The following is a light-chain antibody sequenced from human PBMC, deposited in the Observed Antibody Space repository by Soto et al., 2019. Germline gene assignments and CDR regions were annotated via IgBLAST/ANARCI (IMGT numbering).Light chain of an antibody. CDR1: NSDVGAYNY. CDR2: DVT. CDR3: CSYAGSYTWV. V-gene: IGLV2-11*01. Sequence: QSALTQPRSVSGSPGQSVTISCTGTNSDVGAYNYVSWYQQHPGKAPKLMIYDVTKRPSRVPDRFSGSKSGNTASLTISGLQAEDEADYYCCSYAGSYTWVFGGGTKLTVL. J-gene: IGLJ2*01.